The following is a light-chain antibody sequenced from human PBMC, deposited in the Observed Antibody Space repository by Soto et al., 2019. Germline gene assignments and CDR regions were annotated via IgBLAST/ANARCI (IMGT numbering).Light chain of an antibody. Sequence: EMVLTHSPGTLSLSPGERAALSCGASPSVGSSYLAWYQQKPGQAPRLLIYGASSRATGIPERFSGSGSGTDFTLTISRLEPEDFAVYYCQQYVSSQITFGQGTRLEI. CDR3: QQYVSSQIT. J-gene: IGKJ5*01. CDR2: GAS. CDR1: PSVGSSY. V-gene: IGKV3-20*01.